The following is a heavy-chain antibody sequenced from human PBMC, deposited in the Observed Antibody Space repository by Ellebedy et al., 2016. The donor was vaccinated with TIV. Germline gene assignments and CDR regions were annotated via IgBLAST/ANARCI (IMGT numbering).Heavy chain of an antibody. CDR2: INPSGGST. J-gene: IGHJ6*02. CDR1: GYTFTSYY. CDR3: ARDPRTPRGMDV. V-gene: IGHV1-46*01. D-gene: IGHD1-14*01. Sequence: ASVKVSCKASGYTFTSYYMHWVRQAPGQGLEWMGIINPSGGSTSHAQKFQGRVTMTRDTSTSTVYMELSSLRSEDTAVYYCARDPRTPRGMDVWGQGTTVTVSS.